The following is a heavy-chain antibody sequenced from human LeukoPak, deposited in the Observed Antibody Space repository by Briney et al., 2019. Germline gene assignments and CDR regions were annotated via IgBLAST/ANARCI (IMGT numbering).Heavy chain of an antibody. CDR3: ARVRLVYSGYDPRVYYYYGMDV. J-gene: IGHJ6*02. Sequence: KPGGSLRLSCAASGFIFNDYYMTWIRQAPGKGLEWVSYISSSGSTIYYADSVKGRFTISRDNAKNSLYLQMNSLRAEDTAVYYCARVRLVYSGYDPRVYYYYGMDVWGQGTTVTVSS. V-gene: IGHV3-11*04. D-gene: IGHD5-12*01. CDR2: ISSSGSTI. CDR1: GFIFNDYY.